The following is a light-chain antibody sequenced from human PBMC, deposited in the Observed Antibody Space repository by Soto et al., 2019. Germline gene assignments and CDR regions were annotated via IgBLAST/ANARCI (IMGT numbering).Light chain of an antibody. CDR2: EDN. V-gene: IGLV6-57*03. J-gene: IGLJ3*02. CDR1: RGSITSNY. CDR3: QSYVDSARV. Sequence: NFMLTQPHSVSESPGKTVTISCTRSRGSITSNYVQWYQQRPGSAPSTVIFEDNQRPSGVPDRFSGSIDRSSNSASLTISGLKTEDEADYYCQSYVDSARVFGGGTQLTVL.